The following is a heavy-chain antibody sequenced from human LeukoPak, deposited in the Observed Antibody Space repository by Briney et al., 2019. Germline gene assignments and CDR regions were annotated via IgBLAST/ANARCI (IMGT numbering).Heavy chain of an antibody. CDR1: GFTFDVYA. Sequence: PGGSLRLSCAVSGFTFDVYAMLWVREAPGEGVEGVLCIIWDSGSIGYAACVRGRFTISREHANNSLYLQMHSPRAEDTAVYYCARDKDSSVSFAYWGQGTLVTVSS. CDR2: IIWDSGSI. CDR3: ARDKDSSVSFAY. D-gene: IGHD3-22*01. V-gene: IGHV3-9*01. J-gene: IGHJ4*02.